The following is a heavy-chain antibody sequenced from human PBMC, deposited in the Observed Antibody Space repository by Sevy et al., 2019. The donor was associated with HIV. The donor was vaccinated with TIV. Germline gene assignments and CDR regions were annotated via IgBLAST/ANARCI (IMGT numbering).Heavy chain of an antibody. V-gene: IGHV3-9*01. CDR1: GFTFDDYA. D-gene: IGHD6-13*01. CDR2: ISWNSGSI. J-gene: IGHJ6*02. CDR3: AKDMALAAAAPYSYGMDV. Sequence: GGSLRLSCAASGFTFDDYAMHWVRQAPGKGLEWVSGISWNSGSIGYADSVKGRFTISRDNAKNSLYLQMNSLRAEDTALYYCAKDMALAAAAPYSYGMDVWGQGTTVTVSS.